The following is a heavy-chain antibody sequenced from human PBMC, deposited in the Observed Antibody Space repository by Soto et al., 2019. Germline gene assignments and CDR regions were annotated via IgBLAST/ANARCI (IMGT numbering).Heavy chain of an antibody. V-gene: IGHV1-69*13. J-gene: IGHJ6*02. D-gene: IGHD3-10*01. CDR2: IIPIFGTA. CDR1: GGSFSNCG. Sequence: GASVKVSCKASGGSFSNCGISWVRQAPGQGLEWMGGIIPIFGTANYAQKFQGRVTITADESTSTAYMELSSLRSEDTAVYYCASGFVNEGSGSQGHRYYYYGMDVWGQGTTDTVSS. CDR3: ASGFVNEGSGSQGHRYYYYGMDV.